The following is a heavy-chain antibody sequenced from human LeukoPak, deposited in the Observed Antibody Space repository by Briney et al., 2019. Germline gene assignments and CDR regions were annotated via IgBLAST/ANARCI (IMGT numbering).Heavy chain of an antibody. Sequence: SETLSLTCAVSGGSISSSNWWSWVRQPPGKGLEWIGEIYHSGSTNYNPSLKSRVTISVDKSKNQFSLKLCSVTAADTAVYYCARIARFLEWLPTPYYYYMDVWGKGTTVTVSS. CDR3: ARIARFLEWLPTPYYYYMDV. J-gene: IGHJ6*03. V-gene: IGHV4-4*02. CDR2: IYHSGST. CDR1: GGSISSSNW. D-gene: IGHD3-3*01.